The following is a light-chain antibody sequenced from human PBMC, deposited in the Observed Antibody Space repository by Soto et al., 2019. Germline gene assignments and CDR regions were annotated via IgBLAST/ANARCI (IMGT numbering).Light chain of an antibody. CDR1: QSVSSSY. Sequence: EIVLTQSPGTLSLSPGDRATLSCRASQSVSSSYLAWYQQKPGQAPRLLIYGASSRATGIPDRFSGSGSGTDFTLTISILEHEDFAVYYWQQYGSSQRTFGQGTKVEIK. J-gene: IGKJ1*01. CDR3: QQYGSSQRT. V-gene: IGKV3-20*01. CDR2: GAS.